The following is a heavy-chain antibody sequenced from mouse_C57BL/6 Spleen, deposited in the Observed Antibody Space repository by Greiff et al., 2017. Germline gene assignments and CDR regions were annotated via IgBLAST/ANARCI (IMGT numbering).Heavy chain of an antibody. Sequence: EVQRVESGAGLVQPGGSLKLSCAASGFPFSSYAMSWVRQPPAKRLAWVAYISSGGDYIYYAATVKGRFTISSDNARNTLYLQMSSLKSENTAMYYCTRNGLRSYFDYWGQGTTLTVSS. V-gene: IGHV5-9-1*02. D-gene: IGHD1-1*01. J-gene: IGHJ2*01. CDR3: TRNGLRSYFDY. CDR2: ISSGGDYI. CDR1: GFPFSSYA.